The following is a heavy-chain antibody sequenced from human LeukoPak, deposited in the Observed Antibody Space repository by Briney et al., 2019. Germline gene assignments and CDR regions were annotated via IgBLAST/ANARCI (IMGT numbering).Heavy chain of an antibody. Sequence: SETLSLTCAVYGGSFSGYYWSWIRQPPGKGLEWIGEINHSGSTNYNPSLKSRVTISVDTSKNQFSLKLSSVTAADTAVYYCARRDSSSSRGVDYYGMDVWGQGATVTVSS. CDR2: INHSGST. CDR3: ARRDSSSSRGVDYYGMDV. V-gene: IGHV4-34*01. J-gene: IGHJ6*02. CDR1: GGSFSGYY. D-gene: IGHD6-6*01.